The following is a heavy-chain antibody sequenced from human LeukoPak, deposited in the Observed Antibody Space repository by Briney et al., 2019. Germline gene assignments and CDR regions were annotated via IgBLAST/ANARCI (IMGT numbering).Heavy chain of an antibody. V-gene: IGHV1-2*02. CDR2: IKPDSGDT. CDR1: GYTFSGFY. J-gene: IGHJ5*02. CDR3: VRDRPHNWFDP. Sequence: GASVKASCKASGYTFSGFYIHWVRQAPGQGLEWMGVIKPDSGDTNYAQKFQGRVTMTRDTSITTAYMELNRLTSDDTAVYYCVRDRPHNWFDPWGQGTLVTVSS.